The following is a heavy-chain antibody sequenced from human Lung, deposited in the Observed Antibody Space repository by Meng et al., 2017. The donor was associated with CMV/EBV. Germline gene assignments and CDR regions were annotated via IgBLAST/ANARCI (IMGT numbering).Heavy chain of an antibody. D-gene: IGHD1-26*01. Sequence: GGSLRLSCAASGFTFSNAWMTWVRQAPGKGLEWVGRIYKMSDGGPTEYAEPVRGRFTISRDNSKKTLFLQMNSLRPEDTAVYYCARSYNGKYYPPYYYYYYGMDVWGQGXTVTVSS. V-gene: IGHV3-15*01. CDR1: GFTFSNAW. CDR2: IYKMSDGGPT. J-gene: IGHJ6*02. CDR3: ARSYNGKYYPPYYYYYYGMDV.